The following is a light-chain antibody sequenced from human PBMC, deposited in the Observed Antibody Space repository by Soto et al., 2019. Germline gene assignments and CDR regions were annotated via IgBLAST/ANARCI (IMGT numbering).Light chain of an antibody. CDR1: HSINTY. CDR2: DAS. CDR3: QQYHIWPSWT. V-gene: IGKV3-15*01. Sequence: EIVMTQSPSTLSVSPGEGATLSCRASHSINTYLAWYQQKPGQAPRLLIYDASKRATGIPARFSGSGSGTEFTLTISSLQSEDFAVYFCQQYHIWPSWTFGQGTKVDIK. J-gene: IGKJ1*01.